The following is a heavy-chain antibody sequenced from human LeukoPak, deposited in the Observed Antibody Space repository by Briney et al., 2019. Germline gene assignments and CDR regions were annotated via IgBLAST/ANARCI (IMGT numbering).Heavy chain of an antibody. J-gene: IGHJ6*03. CDR1: GGSISSYY. CDR2: IYYSGST. CDR3: ARGRSSMVRGYYYYYMDV. Sequence: SETLSLTCTVSGGSISSYYWSWLRQPPGKGLEWIGYIYYSGSTNYNPSLKSRVTISVDTSKNQFSLKLSSVTAADTAVYYCARGRSSMVRGYYYYYMDVWGKGTTVTISS. V-gene: IGHV4-59*01. D-gene: IGHD3-10*01.